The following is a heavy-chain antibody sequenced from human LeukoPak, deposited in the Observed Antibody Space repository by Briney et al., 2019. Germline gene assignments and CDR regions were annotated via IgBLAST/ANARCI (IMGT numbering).Heavy chain of an antibody. Sequence: PGGSLRLSCAASGFTFSTYSINWVRQAPGKGLEWVSYIRSRDRTIYYADSVKGRFAISTDNAENSLYLQMNSLRTEDTAVYYCARDHRWGFDYWGQGTLVTVSS. V-gene: IGHV3-48*01. CDR2: IRSRDRTI. CDR3: ARDHRWGFDY. J-gene: IGHJ4*02. CDR1: GFTFSTYS. D-gene: IGHD7-27*01.